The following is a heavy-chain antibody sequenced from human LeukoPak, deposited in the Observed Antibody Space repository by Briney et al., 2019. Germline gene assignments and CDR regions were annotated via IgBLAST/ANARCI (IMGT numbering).Heavy chain of an antibody. Sequence: GSLRLSCEASGFTFTTYSMTWVRQPPGKGLEWIGEINHSGSTNYNPSLKSRVTISVDTSKNQFSLKLSSVTAADTAVYYCARYSRRPGYYFDYWGQGTLVTVSS. CDR2: INHSGST. J-gene: IGHJ4*02. V-gene: IGHV4-34*01. CDR1: GFTFTTYS. CDR3: ARYSRRPGYYFDY. D-gene: IGHD2-15*01.